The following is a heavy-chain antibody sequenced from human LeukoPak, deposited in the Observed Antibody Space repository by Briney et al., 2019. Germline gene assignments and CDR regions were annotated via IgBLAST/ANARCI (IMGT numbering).Heavy chain of an antibody. CDR2: IYYSGST. V-gene: IGHV4-59*01. J-gene: IGHJ4*02. CDR1: GGSISSYY. D-gene: IGHD2-15*01. Sequence: SGTLSLTCTVAGGSISSYYWSWIRQPPGKGLEWIGYIYYSGSTNYNPSLKSRVTISVDTSKNQFSLKLSSVPAADTAVYYCARGVALGGGIYYFDYWAQGTLVTVSS. CDR3: ARGVALGGGIYYFDY.